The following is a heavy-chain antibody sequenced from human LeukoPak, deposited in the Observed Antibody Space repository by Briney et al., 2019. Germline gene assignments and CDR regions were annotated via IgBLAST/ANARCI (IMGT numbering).Heavy chain of an antibody. V-gene: IGHV3-23*01. CDR3: ARQTGESTNFDN. Sequence: PGGSLRLSCAASGFTFSSYSMSWVRQAPGKGLEWVSGTSDRGDYTYYADSVRGRFTISRDNSKNTLYLLMNSLRAEDTAMYHCARQTGESTNFDNWGQGTLVTVSS. J-gene: IGHJ4*02. CDR1: GFTFSSYS. D-gene: IGHD2-2*01. CDR2: TSDRGDYT.